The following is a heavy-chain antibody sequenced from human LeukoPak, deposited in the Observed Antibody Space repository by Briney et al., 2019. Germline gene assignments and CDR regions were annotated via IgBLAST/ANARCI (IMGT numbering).Heavy chain of an antibody. V-gene: IGHV4-34*01. CDR2: INHSGST. CDR3: ARARPLYGGNSGAWFDP. CDR1: GGSFSGYY. D-gene: IGHD4-23*01. Sequence: SETLSLTCAVSGGSFSGYYWSWIRQPPGKGLEWIGEINHSGSTNYNPSLKSRVTISVDTSKDQFSLKLSSVTAADTAVYYCARARPLYGGNSGAWFDPWGQGTLVTVSS. J-gene: IGHJ5*02.